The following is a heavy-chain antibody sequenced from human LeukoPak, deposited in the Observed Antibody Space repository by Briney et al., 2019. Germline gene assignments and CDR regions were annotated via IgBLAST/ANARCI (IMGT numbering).Heavy chain of an antibody. V-gene: IGHV4-61*01. Sequence: SETLSLTCTVSGYSISSGYYWGWIRQPPGKGLEWIGYIDSSGITNYNSSLNSRVTISLDTSQNQFSLKLNSVTAADTAVYYCATVASGWYPDYWGQGALVTVAS. J-gene: IGHJ4*02. D-gene: IGHD6-19*01. CDR3: ATVASGWYPDY. CDR1: GYSISSGYY. CDR2: IDSSGIT.